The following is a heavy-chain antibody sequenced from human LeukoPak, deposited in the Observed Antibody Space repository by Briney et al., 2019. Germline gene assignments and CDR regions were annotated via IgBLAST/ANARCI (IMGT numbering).Heavy chain of an antibody. CDR1: GGSISSSSYY. Sequence: PSETLSLTCTVYGGSISSSSYYWGWIRQPPGKGLEWIGSIYYSGSTYYNPSLKSRVTISVDTSKNQFSLKLSSVTAADTAVYYCARVYSLGQFDYWGQGTLVTVSS. CDR3: ARVYSLGQFDY. CDR2: IYYSGST. V-gene: IGHV4-39*07. D-gene: IGHD2-8*01. J-gene: IGHJ4*02.